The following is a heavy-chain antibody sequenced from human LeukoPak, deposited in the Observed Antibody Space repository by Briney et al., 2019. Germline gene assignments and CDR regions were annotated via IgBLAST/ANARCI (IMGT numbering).Heavy chain of an antibody. V-gene: IGHV4-34*01. J-gene: IGHJ6*03. CDR1: GGTFSDYY. Sequence: PSETLSLTCAAYGGTFSDYYLSGIRQPPGKGLEWIGEVNHSGSTNYNPSLKSRVTMSVDTSMNQFSLKLSSVTAADTAVYYCARGHKWYYMDGWGKGTTVTVSS. D-gene: IGHD2-8*01. CDR3: ARGHKWYYMDG. CDR2: VNHSGST.